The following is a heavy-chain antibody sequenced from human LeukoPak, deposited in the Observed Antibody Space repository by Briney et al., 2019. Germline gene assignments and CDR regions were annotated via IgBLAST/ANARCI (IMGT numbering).Heavy chain of an antibody. CDR1: GFTFSSYG. CDR2: IRYDGSNK. V-gene: IGHV3-30*02. Sequence: GGSLRLSCAASGFTFSSYGMHWVRQAPGKGLEWVAFIRYDGSNKYYADSVKGRFTISRDNAKNSLYLQMNSLRAEDTAVYYCARELPHSIWGQGTMVTVSS. J-gene: IGHJ3*02. CDR3: ARELPHSI.